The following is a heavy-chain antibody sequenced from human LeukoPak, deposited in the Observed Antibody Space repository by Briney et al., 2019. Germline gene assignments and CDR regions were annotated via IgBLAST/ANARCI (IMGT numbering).Heavy chain of an antibody. CDR3: GSGTYYQLDF. V-gene: IGHV4-39*01. Sequence: SETLSLNCTVSGGSISSGSSYWGWIRQPPGKGLEWIGSIYYSGSTYYNPSLRSRVTISVDTSKNQISLELNSVTAADTAVYYCGSGTYYQLDFWGQGTLATVYS. D-gene: IGHD3-10*01. J-gene: IGHJ4*02. CDR1: GGSISSGSSY. CDR2: IYYSGST.